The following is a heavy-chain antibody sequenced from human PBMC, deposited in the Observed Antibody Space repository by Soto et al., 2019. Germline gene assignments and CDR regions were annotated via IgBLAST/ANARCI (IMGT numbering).Heavy chain of an antibody. D-gene: IGHD1-26*01. V-gene: IGHV3-30*18. CDR3: AKDLYSGSYSSYYFHH. CDR2: ISDDGSNQ. CDR1: GFTFKSFA. J-gene: IGHJ4*02. Sequence: QVHLVESGGGVVQPGGALRLSCAASGFTFKSFAMHWVRQAPGKGLEWVAFISDDGSNQYFADSVKGRFTISRDNSENTVSLQINSLRPRDTAVYYCAKDLYSGSYSSYYFHHWGQGTLVTVSS.